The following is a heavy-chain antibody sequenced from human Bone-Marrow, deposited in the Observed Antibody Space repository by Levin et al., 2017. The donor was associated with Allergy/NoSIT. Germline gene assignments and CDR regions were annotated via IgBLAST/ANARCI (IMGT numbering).Heavy chain of an antibody. V-gene: IGHV3-15*01. CDR1: GFTFGNAW. J-gene: IGHJ4*02. CDR3: TTRSH. CDR2: IKGKTDGGTT. Sequence: GESLKISCVASGFTFGNAWMNWVLQAPGKGLQWVGRIKGKTDGGTTDYAAPVKGRFTISRDDSKKTLYLQMNSLKTEDTAIYYCTTRSHWGQGTLVTVFS.